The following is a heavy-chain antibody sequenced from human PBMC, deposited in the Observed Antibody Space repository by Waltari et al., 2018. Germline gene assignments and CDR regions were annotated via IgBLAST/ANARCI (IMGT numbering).Heavy chain of an antibody. Sequence: QVRLVESGGRVVQPGTALRLPRVTLGFTFNNSGTAVVRQAPGKGLEWVAGISSDATNKYYVDSVRGRFTISRDNSKSTLYLQMNSLRPDDTAVVYCAKDLDGTMIVPEDAFDFWGQGTMVSVSS. CDR1: GFTFNNSG. D-gene: IGHD3-22*01. CDR2: ISSDATNK. V-gene: IGHV3-30*18. CDR3: AKDLDGTMIVPEDAFDF. J-gene: IGHJ3*01.